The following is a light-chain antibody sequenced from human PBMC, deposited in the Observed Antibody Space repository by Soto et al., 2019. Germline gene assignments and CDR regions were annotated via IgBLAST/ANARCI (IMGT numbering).Light chain of an antibody. J-gene: IGLJ3*02. CDR3: SSYTTSSTHWV. Sequence: QSARTQPASVSGSPGQSITDSCTGTSSDVGGYNYVSWYQQHPGKAPKLMIYEVSNRPSGVSNRFSGSKSGNTASLTISGLQAEDEADYYCSSYTTSSTHWVFGGATKLTVL. CDR2: EVS. CDR1: SSDVGGYNY. V-gene: IGLV2-14*01.